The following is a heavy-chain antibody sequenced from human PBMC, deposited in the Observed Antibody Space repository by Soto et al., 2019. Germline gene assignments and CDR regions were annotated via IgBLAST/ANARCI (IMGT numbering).Heavy chain of an antibody. D-gene: IGHD6-6*01. CDR3: ARQYSSSERWGAFDI. CDR1: GYTFTGYY. J-gene: IGHJ3*02. CDR2: INPNSGGT. V-gene: IGHV1-2*04. Sequence: ASVKVSCKASGYTFTGYYMHWVRQAPGQGLEWMGWINPNSGGTNYAQKFQGWVTMTRDTSISTAYMELSRLRSDDTAVYYCARQYSSSERWGAFDIWGQGTMVTVSS.